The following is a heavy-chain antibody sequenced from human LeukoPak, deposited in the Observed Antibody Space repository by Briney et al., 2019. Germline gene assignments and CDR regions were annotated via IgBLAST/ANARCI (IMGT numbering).Heavy chain of an antibody. CDR1: GYTFTSYG. Sequence: APVKVSCKASGYTFTSYGISWVRQAPGQGLEWMGWISAYNGNTNYAQKLQGRVTMTTDTSTSTAYMELRSLRSDDTAVYYCARDLAAAGSSYSSGWYLGYYFDYWGQGTLVTVSS. CDR3: ARDLAAAGSSYSSGWYLGYYFDY. CDR2: ISAYNGNT. D-gene: IGHD6-19*01. V-gene: IGHV1-18*01. J-gene: IGHJ4*02.